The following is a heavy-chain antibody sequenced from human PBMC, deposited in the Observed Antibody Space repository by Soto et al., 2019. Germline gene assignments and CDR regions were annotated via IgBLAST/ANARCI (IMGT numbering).Heavy chain of an antibody. CDR2: IYSGGST. D-gene: IGHD4-17*01. CDR1: GFTVSSNY. V-gene: IGHV3-53*01. J-gene: IGHJ4*02. Sequence: GGSLRLSCAASGFTVSSNYMSWVRQAPGKGLEWVSVIYSGGSTYYADSVKGRFPISRDNSKNSLYLQMNSLRAEDTAVYYRARALGADGDYGDYWSQGTLGTVSS. CDR3: ARALGADGDYGDY.